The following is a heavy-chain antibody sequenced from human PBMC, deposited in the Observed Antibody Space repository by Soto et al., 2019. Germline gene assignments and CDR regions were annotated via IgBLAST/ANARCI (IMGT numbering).Heavy chain of an antibody. V-gene: IGHV4-59*08. CDR1: GGSISSYY. J-gene: IGHJ4*02. CDR3: ARLSNEQQLGLDY. CDR2: IYYSGST. Sequence: SEILSLTCTVSGGSISSYYWSWIRQPPGKGLEWIGYIYYSGSTNYNPSLKSRVTISVDTSKNQFSLKLSSVTAADTAVYYCARLSNEQQLGLDYWGQGTLVTVSS. D-gene: IGHD6-13*01.